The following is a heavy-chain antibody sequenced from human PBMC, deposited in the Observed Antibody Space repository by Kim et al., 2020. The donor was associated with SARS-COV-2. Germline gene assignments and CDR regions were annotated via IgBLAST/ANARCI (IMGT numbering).Heavy chain of an antibody. Sequence: SVKVSCKASGGTFSSYAISWVRQAPGQGLEWMGGIIPIFGTANYAQKFQGRVTITADESTSTAYMELSSLRSEDTAVYYCARGGYGDFYYYYYMDVWGKGTTVTVSS. D-gene: IGHD4-17*01. J-gene: IGHJ6*03. V-gene: IGHV1-69*13. CDR2: IIPIFGTA. CDR3: ARGGYGDFYYYYYMDV. CDR1: GGTFSSYA.